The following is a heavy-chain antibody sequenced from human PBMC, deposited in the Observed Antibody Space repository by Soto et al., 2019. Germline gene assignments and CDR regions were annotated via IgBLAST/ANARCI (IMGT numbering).Heavy chain of an antibody. D-gene: IGHD7-27*01. CDR1: GFTFSTYD. Sequence: PGGSLGLSCAASGFTFSTYDMSWVRQAPGKGLEWVSTIGDSSDNTFYADSVRGRFTISRDNSKNTLYLQMNSLRAEDTAMYYCAKDLTGDSGQGRLWDYWGQGVLVTVAS. V-gene: IGHV3-23*01. J-gene: IGHJ4*02. CDR2: IGDSSDNT. CDR3: AKDLTGDSGQGRLWDY.